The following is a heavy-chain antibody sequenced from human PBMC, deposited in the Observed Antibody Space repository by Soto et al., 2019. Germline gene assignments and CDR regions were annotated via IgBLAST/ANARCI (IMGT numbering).Heavy chain of an antibody. CDR1: GGSFSGCY. CDR3: ARGLYTITIFGVVIGPPSSMDV. J-gene: IGHJ6*02. V-gene: IGHV4-34*01. Sequence: PSETLSLTCAVYGGSFSGCYWSWIRQPPGKGLEWIGEINHSGSTNYNPSLKSRVTISVDTSKNQFSLKLSSVTAADTAVYYCARGLYTITIFGVVIGPPSSMDVWGQGTTVTVSS. D-gene: IGHD3-3*01. CDR2: INHSGST.